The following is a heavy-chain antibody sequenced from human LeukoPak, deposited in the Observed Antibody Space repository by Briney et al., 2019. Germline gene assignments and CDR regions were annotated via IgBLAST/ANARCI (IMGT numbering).Heavy chain of an antibody. D-gene: IGHD4-17*01. V-gene: IGHV3-48*03. CDR3: ARTTVTTLGSAN. Sequence: GGSLRLSCAASGFTFSSYEMNWVRQAPGKGLEWVSYISSSGSTIYYADSVKGRFTISRDNAKNSLYLQMNSLRAEDTAVYYCARTTVTTLGSANWGQGTLVTVSS. CDR2: ISSSGSTI. J-gene: IGHJ4*02. CDR1: GFTFSSYE.